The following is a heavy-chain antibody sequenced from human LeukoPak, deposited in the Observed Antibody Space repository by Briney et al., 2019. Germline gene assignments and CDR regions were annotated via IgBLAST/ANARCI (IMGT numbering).Heavy chain of an antibody. D-gene: IGHD5/OR15-5a*01. CDR1: GFTLSSYW. CDR2: INEDGSQK. V-gene: IGHV3-7*01. J-gene: IGHJ4*02. CDR3: AVSTPRWEHGGY. Sequence: PGGSLRLSCATSGFTLSSYWMHWVRQVPGKGLEWVANINEDGSQKYYVDSVKGRFTISRDNAKNSLYLQMNSLRAEDTAVYYCAVSTPRWEHGGYWGQGTLVTVSS.